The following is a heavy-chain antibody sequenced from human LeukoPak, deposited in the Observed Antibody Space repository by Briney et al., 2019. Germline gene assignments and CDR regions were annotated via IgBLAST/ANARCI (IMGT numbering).Heavy chain of an antibody. V-gene: IGHV4-4*09. CDR2: IYTSGST. J-gene: IGHJ4*02. CDR1: GGSISSYF. D-gene: IGHD3-22*01. CDR3: TRHPTPYDAFDS. Sequence: SETLSLTRNVSGGSISSYFLSWIRQSPGKGLEWIGYIYTSGSTNYNPSLRSRVTISLDTSMNQLSPRLSSVTAADSAVYYCTRHPTPYDAFDSWGQGTLVTVSS.